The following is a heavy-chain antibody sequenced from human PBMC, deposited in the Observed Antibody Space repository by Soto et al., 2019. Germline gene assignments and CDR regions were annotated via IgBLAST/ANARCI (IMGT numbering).Heavy chain of an antibody. D-gene: IGHD3-10*01. V-gene: IGHV3-23*01. J-gene: IGHJ6*02. Sequence: GGSLRLSCATSGLTFSNYAMNWVRQAPGKGLEWVSGIHLNGGNTYYADSVQGRFTISRDNAKNSLYLQMNSLRAEDTAVYYCARDRGYDAHDYYYNAMDVWGQGTTVTVSS. CDR3: ARDRGYDAHDYYYNAMDV. CDR2: IHLNGGNT. CDR1: GLTFSNYA.